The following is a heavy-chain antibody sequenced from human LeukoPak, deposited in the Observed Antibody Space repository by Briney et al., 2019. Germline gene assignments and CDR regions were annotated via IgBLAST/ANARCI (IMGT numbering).Heavy chain of an antibody. Sequence: SETLSLTCTVSGGSISSYYWSWIRQPPGKGLEWIGYIYYSGSTNYNPSLKSRVTISVDTSKNQFSLKLSSVTAADTAVYYCARFQSYYYYYYMDVWGKGTTVTISS. CDR2: IYYSGST. CDR3: ARFQSYYYYYYMDV. J-gene: IGHJ6*03. V-gene: IGHV4-59*01. CDR1: GGSISSYY.